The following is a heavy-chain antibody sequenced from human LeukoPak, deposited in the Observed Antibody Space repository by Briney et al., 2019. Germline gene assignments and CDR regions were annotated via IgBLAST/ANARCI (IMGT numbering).Heavy chain of an antibody. CDR1: GYSFTSYW. V-gene: IGHV5-51*01. Sequence: GESLKISYKGSGYSFTSYWIGWVRQMPGKGLEWMGIIYPGDSDTRYSPSLQGQVTISADKSISTAYLQWSSLRAEDTAVYYCARDPRAARVRGVIIPGPLDYWGQGTLVTVSS. D-gene: IGHD3-10*01. CDR2: IYPGDSDT. CDR3: ARDPRAARVRGVIIPGPLDY. J-gene: IGHJ4*02.